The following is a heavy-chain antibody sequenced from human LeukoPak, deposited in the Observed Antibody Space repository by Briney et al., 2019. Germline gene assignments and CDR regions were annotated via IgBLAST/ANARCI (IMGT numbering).Heavy chain of an antibody. CDR2: INYNGAIT. Sequence: PGGSLRLSCATSGFTFVDYGLSWVRRAPGKGLEWLCAINYNGAITDYADSVKDRFTISRDNAKNSLYLRMDSLRAEDTALYYCARDRLGPSFSVSHFDLWGQGTLVTVSS. D-gene: IGHD3-3*02. CDR1: GFTFVDYG. CDR3: ARDRLGPSFSVSHFDL. J-gene: IGHJ4*02. V-gene: IGHV3-20*04.